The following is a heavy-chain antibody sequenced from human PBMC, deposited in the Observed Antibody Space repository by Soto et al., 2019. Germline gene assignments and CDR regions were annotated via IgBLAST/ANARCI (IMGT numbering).Heavy chain of an antibody. V-gene: IGHV1-18*04. CDR1: GYTFTSYG. D-gene: IGHD2-2*01. CDR3: ARQEGYCSSTSCLPYFDY. J-gene: IGHJ4*02. Sequence: GASVKVSCKASGYTFTSYGISWVRQAPGQGLEWMGWISAYNGNTNYAQKLQGRVTMTTDTSTSTAYMELRSLRSDDTAVYYCARQEGYCSSTSCLPYFDYWGQGTLVTVS. CDR2: ISAYNGNT.